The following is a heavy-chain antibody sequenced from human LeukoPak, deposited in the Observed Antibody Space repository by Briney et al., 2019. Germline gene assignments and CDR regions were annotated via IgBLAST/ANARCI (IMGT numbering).Heavy chain of an antibody. D-gene: IGHD3-16*01. CDR2: INSDGSST. Sequence: PGGALRLSCGASGFTFSSYWMHWVRQAPGKGLVWVSRINSDGSSTSYADSVKGRFTISRDNAKNTLYLQMNSLRAEDTAVYYCARDGGLHAFDIWGQGTMVTVSS. CDR1: GFTFSSYW. J-gene: IGHJ3*02. CDR3: ARDGGLHAFDI. V-gene: IGHV3-74*01.